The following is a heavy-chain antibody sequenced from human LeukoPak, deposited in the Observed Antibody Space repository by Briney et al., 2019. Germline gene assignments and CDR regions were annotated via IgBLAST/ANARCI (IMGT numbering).Heavy chain of an antibody. D-gene: IGHD5-12*01. CDR2: INHSGST. CDR1: GGSFSGYY. J-gene: IGHJ3*02. Sequence: PSETLSLTCAVYGGSFSGYYWSWIRQPPGKGLEWIGEINHSGSTNYNPSLKSRVTISVDTSKNQFSLKLSSVTAADTAVYYCARVEIIVATSDAFDIWGQGTMVTVSS. CDR3: ARVEIIVATSDAFDI. V-gene: IGHV4-34*01.